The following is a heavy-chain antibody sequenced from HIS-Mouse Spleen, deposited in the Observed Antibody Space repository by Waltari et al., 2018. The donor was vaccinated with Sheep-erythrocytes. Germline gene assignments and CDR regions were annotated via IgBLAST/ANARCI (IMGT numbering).Heavy chain of an antibody. V-gene: IGHV1-69*04. Sequence: QVQLVQSGAEVKKPGSSVKVSCKASGGTFSSYAISWVRQAPGQGLEWMGRIIPILGIATDAQKFQGRVTITADKATSTAYMELSSLRSEDTAVYYCAREAGSWYENYYYYGMDVWGQGTTVTVSS. J-gene: IGHJ6*02. CDR3: AREAGSWYENYYYYGMDV. CDR2: IIPILGIA. CDR1: GGTFSSYA. D-gene: IGHD6-13*01.